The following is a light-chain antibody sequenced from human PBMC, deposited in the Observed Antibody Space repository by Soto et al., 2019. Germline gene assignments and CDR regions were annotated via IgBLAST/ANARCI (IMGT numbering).Light chain of an antibody. CDR3: AAWDDSLSGRVV. J-gene: IGLJ2*01. CDR2: RNN. V-gene: IGLV1-47*01. Sequence: QSVLTQPPSASGTPGQRVTISCSGSNSNVGNDYVYWYQQLPGTAPKLLIYRNNQRPSGVPDRFSGSKSGTSASLAISGLXXXXXXXXXXAAWDDSLSGRVVFGGGTKLTV. CDR1: NSNVGNDY.